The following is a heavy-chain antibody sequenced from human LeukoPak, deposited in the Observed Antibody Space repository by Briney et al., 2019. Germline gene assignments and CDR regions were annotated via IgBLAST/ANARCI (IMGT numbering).Heavy chain of an antibody. D-gene: IGHD2-15*01. CDR2: ICADNGNK. CDR3: AREVEGTRALYNWFDP. CDR1: GYTFTSYG. V-gene: IGHV1-18*04. Sequence: ASVKLSCTASGYTFTSYGMSWVRQAPGQGLEWMGWICADNGNKNYAHKLQGSVTMTPDTSTSTHYMELWSLRSDDTAVYYCAREVEGTRALYNWFDPWGQGTLVTVSS. J-gene: IGHJ5*02.